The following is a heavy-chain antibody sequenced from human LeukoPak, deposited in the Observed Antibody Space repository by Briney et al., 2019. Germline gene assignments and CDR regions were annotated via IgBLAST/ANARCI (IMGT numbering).Heavy chain of an antibody. Sequence: SVKVSCKASGGTFSSYAISWGQQAPGQGLEWMGRIIPILGMANYAQKFQGRVTITADKSTSTAYMELSSLRSEDTAVYYCARASFVPAAPADYWGQGTLVTVSS. V-gene: IGHV1-69*04. CDR2: IIPILGMA. J-gene: IGHJ4*02. D-gene: IGHD2-2*01. CDR1: GGTFSSYA. CDR3: ARASFVPAAPADY.